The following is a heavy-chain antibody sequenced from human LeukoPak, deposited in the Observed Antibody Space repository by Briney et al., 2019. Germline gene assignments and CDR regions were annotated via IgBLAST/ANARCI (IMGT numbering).Heavy chain of an antibody. CDR1: GGSISSGDYY. Sequence: SETLSLTCTVSGGSISSGDYYWSWIRQPPGKGLEWIGYIYYSGSTYYNPSLKSRVTISVDTFKNQFSLKLSSVTAADTAVYYCARVLLAYCGGDCYPYYYYYYMDVWGKGTTVTVSS. V-gene: IGHV4-30-4*08. J-gene: IGHJ6*03. D-gene: IGHD2-21*01. CDR2: IYYSGST. CDR3: ARVLLAYCGGDCYPYYYYYYMDV.